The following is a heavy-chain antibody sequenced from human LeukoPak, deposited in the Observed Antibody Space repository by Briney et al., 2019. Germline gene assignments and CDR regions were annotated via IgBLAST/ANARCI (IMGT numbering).Heavy chain of an antibody. CDR3: ARDYSSGSFYGDYYFDY. D-gene: IGHD1-26*01. V-gene: IGHV3-48*01. J-gene: IGHJ4*02. Sequence: GGSLRLSCAASGFTFSSFSMNWVRQAPGKGLEWVSYISDTSRTIYYADSVKGRFPISRDNAENSLYLQLNSLRAEDTAVYYCARDYSSGSFYGDYYFDYWGQGTLVTVSS. CDR1: GFTFSSFS. CDR2: ISDTSRTI.